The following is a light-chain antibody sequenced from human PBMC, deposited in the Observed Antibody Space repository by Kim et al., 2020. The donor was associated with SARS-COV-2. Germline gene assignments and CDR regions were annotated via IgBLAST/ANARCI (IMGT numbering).Light chain of an antibody. J-gene: IGLJ2*01. CDR2: DNN. CDR1: SSNIRNYY. V-gene: IGLV1-51*01. CDR3: GTWDTSLSAVV. Sequence: GQTVTISSSGASSNIRNYYVSWYQQFPGTAPKLLIYDNNRRPSGIPDRFSGSTSGTSATLGITGLQTGDEAEYYCGTWDTSLSAVVFGGGTQLTVL.